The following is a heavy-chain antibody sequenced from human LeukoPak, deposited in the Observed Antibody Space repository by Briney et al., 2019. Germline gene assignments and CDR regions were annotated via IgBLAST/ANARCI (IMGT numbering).Heavy chain of an antibody. CDR2: MNPNSGNT. J-gene: IGHJ6*03. CDR1: GYTFTSYD. Sequence: ASVKVSCKASGYTFTSYDINWVRQATGQGLEWMGWMNPNSGNTGYAQKFQGRVTMTRNTSISTAYMELSSLRSEDTAVYYCARVPGIAAAGTGWGDPSPYYYYMDVWGQGTTVTVSS. V-gene: IGHV1-8*01. D-gene: IGHD6-13*01. CDR3: ARVPGIAAAGTGWGDPSPYYYYMDV.